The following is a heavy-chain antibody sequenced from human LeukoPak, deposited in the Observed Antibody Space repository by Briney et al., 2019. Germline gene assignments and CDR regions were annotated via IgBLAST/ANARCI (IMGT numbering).Heavy chain of an antibody. CDR1: GGSFSGYY. CDR2: INHSGST. D-gene: IGHD1-20*01. V-gene: IGHV4-34*01. Sequence: SETLSLTCAVYGGSFSGYYWSWIRQPPGKGLEWIGEINHSGSTNYNPSLKSRVTISVDTSKNQFSLKLSSVTAADTAVYYCARGKSNWWFDPWGQGTLVAVSS. J-gene: IGHJ5*02. CDR3: ARGKSNWWFDP.